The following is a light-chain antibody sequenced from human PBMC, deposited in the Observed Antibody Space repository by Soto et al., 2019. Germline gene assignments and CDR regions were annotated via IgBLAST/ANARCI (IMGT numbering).Light chain of an antibody. V-gene: IGKV3-20*01. CDR3: QQYGHSPRT. CDR2: AAS. J-gene: IGKJ1*01. Sequence: EIVLTHSPGTLSLSPVERATLSFRSSQSVADNYLAWYQQKPGQAPRLLIYAASRRATGIPDTFSGSGSGTDFTLTITRLEPEDFALYYCQQYGHSPRTFGQGTKVDNK. CDR1: QSVADNY.